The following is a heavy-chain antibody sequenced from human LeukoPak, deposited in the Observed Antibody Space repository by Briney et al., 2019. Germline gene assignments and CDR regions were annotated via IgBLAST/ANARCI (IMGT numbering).Heavy chain of an antibody. Sequence: GGSLRLSCVASGFTFSTYAMSWVRQAPGKGLEWVSGISGSAGSTYYADSVRGRLTISREKSKNTLSLQKNSVRAEDTAVYYCAKGGGQWLDQFDYWGQGTLVTVSS. CDR1: GFTFSTYA. CDR3: AKGGGQWLDQFDY. CDR2: ISGSAGST. V-gene: IGHV3-23*01. D-gene: IGHD6-19*01. J-gene: IGHJ4*02.